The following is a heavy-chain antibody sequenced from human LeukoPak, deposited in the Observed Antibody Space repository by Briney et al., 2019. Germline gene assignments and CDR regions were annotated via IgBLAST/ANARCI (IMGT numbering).Heavy chain of an antibody. CDR2: ISSSSSYI. Sequence: GGSVRLSCAASGFTFSSYSMNWVRQAPGKGLEWFSSISSSSSYIYYADSVKGRFTISRDNAKNSLYLQMNSLRAEDTAVYYCARDPGVPAALRWFDPWGQGTLVTVSS. D-gene: IGHD2-2*02. CDR1: GFTFSSYS. V-gene: IGHV3-21*01. CDR3: ARDPGVPAALRWFDP. J-gene: IGHJ5*02.